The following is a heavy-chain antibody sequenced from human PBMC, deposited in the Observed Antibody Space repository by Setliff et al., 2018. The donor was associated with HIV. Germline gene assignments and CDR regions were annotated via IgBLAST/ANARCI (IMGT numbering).Heavy chain of an antibody. CDR1: GYSFTNYW. J-gene: IGHJ3*02. V-gene: IGHV5-51*01. CDR3: AREMRTIEGGSLDI. CDR2: IDPGDSDT. D-gene: IGHD1-1*01. Sequence: PGESLKISCRGSGYSFTNYWIGWVRQMPGKGLEWMGLIDPGDSDTRYSPSFQGQVTISADKSISTAYLQWSSLKASDTAMYYCAREMRTIEGGSLDIWGQGTLVTVSS.